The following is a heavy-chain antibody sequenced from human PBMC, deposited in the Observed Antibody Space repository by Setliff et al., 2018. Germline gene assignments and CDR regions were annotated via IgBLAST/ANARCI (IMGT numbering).Heavy chain of an antibody. CDR2: ISPSNGKT. CDR3: TRDGGKYCAKTSCFHFDY. D-gene: IGHD2-2*01. J-gene: IGHJ4*02. Sequence: GASVKVSCKSYGYTFNTHGISWVRQAPGQRPEWIGLISPSNGKTRYIERFQNRLTLTIDTSTNTVFMELRDLRADDTATYYCTRDGGKYCAKTSCFHFDYWGQGTQVTVSS. V-gene: IGHV1-18*01. CDR1: GYTFNTHG.